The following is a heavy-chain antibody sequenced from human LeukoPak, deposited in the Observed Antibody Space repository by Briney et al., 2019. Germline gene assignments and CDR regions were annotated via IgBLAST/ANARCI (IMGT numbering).Heavy chain of an antibody. CDR1: GFTFSNYW. D-gene: IGHD6-13*01. J-gene: IGHJ4*02. CDR2: IKQDGSER. CDR3: ARGWSGFEY. V-gene: IGHV3-7*03. Sequence: GGSLRLSCAASGFTFSNYWMSWVRQAPGKGLEWVANIKQDGSERNYVDSVEGRFTISRDNGKNPLYLQMISLRAEDTAVYYCARGWSGFEYWGQGTLVTVSS.